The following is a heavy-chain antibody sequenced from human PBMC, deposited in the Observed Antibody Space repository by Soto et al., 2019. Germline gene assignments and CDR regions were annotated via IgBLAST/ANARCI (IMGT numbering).Heavy chain of an antibody. D-gene: IGHD4-17*01. V-gene: IGHV3-7*03. CDR2: IKQDGSEK. CDR3: TTDSYMTKIIVRFDY. J-gene: IGHJ4*01. Sequence: GGSLRLSCAASGFTFSSYWTSWVRQAPGKGLEWVANIKQDGSEKYYVDSVKGRFTISRDNAKNSLYLQMNSLRAEDTAIYYCTTDSYMTKIIVRFDYWGHGTLVTVSS. CDR1: GFTFSSYW.